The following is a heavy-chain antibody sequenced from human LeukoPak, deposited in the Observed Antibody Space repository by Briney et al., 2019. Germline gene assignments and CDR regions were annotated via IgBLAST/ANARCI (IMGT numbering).Heavy chain of an antibody. V-gene: IGHV1-2*02. CDR1: GYTFTGYY. CDR2: ISPNSGGT. J-gene: IGHJ4*02. D-gene: IGHD2-2*01. CDR3: ARARRESSTGDY. Sequence: ASVKVSCKASGYTFTGYYMHWVRQAPGQGLEWMGWISPNSGGTNYAQKFQGRVTMTRDTSISTAYMELSRLRSDDTAVYYCARARRESSTGDYWGQGTLVTVSS.